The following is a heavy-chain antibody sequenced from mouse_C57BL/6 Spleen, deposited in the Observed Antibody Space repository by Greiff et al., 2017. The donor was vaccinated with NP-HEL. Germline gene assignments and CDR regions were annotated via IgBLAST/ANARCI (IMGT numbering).Heavy chain of an antibody. J-gene: IGHJ4*01. D-gene: IGHD1-1*01. CDR3: ARGGYGSRYGAMDY. CDR1: GFTFSDYG. CDR2: ISSGSSTI. Sequence: EVKLMESGGGLVKPGGSLKLSCAASGFTFSDYGMHWVRQAPEKGLEWVAYISSGSSTIYYADTVKGRFTISRDNAKNTLFLQMTSLRSEDTAMYYCARGGYGSRYGAMDYWGQGTSVTVSS. V-gene: IGHV5-17*01.